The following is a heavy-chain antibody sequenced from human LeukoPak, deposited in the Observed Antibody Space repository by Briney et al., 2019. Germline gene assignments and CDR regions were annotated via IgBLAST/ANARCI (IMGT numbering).Heavy chain of an antibody. CDR3: ARAGQWLGNFDY. CDR1: GGSFSGYY. CDR2: ISSSSSYI. Sequence: ETLSLTCAVYGGSFSGYYWSWVRQAPGKGLEWVSSISSSSSYIYYADSVKGRFTISRDNAKNSLYLQMNSLRAEDTAVYYCARAGQWLGNFDYWGQGTLVTVSS. D-gene: IGHD6-19*01. J-gene: IGHJ4*02. V-gene: IGHV3-21*01.